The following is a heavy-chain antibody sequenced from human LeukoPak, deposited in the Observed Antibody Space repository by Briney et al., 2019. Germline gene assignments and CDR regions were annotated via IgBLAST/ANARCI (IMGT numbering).Heavy chain of an antibody. CDR1: GFTFSSYW. CDR2: IKQDGSEK. Sequence: GGSLRLSCAGSGFTFSSYWMSWVRQAPGKGLEWVANIKQDGSEKYYVESVKGRFTISRDNSKNTLYLQMNSLRAEDTAVYYCARGESLINYGVSDAFDIWGQGTMVTVSS. J-gene: IGHJ3*02. V-gene: IGHV3-7*01. CDR3: ARGESLINYGVSDAFDI. D-gene: IGHD4-17*01.